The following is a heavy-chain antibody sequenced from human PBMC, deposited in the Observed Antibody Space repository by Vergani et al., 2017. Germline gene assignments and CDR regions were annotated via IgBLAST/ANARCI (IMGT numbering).Heavy chain of an antibody. CDR2: ISSSSSYI. CDR1: GFTFSSYS. J-gene: IGHJ3*02. Sequence: EVQLVESGGGLVKPGGSLRLSCAASGFTFSSYSMNWVRQAPGKGLEWVSPISSSSSYIYYADSVKGRFTISRDNAKNSLYLQMNSLRAEDTAVYYCAREANLRFLEWLLSDAFDIWGQGTMVTVSS. V-gene: IGHV3-21*01. D-gene: IGHD3-3*01. CDR3: AREANLRFLEWLLSDAFDI.